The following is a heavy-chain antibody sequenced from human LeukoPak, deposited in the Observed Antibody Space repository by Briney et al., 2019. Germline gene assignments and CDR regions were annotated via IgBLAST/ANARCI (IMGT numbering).Heavy chain of an antibody. CDR2: IYYSGST. CDR1: GGSISSGDYY. Sequence: SETLSLTCTVSGGSISSGDYYWSWIRQLPGKGLEWIGYIYYSGSTYYNPSLKSRVTISVDRSKNQFSLKLSSVTAADTAVYYCARGLMTTHPQPFDYWGQGTLVTVSS. D-gene: IGHD2-8*01. J-gene: IGHJ4*02. CDR3: ARGLMTTHPQPFDY. V-gene: IGHV4-30-4*08.